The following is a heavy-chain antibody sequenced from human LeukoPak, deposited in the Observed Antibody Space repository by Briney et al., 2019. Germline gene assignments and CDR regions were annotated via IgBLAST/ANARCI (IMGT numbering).Heavy chain of an antibody. J-gene: IGHJ6*03. CDR2: INQGESAK. CDR1: GFTFSSYG. V-gene: IGHV3-7*01. Sequence: GGSLRLSCAASGFTFSSYGMHWVRQAPGKGLEWVASINQGESAKFYVDSVKGRFTISRDNAKNSLYLQMNSLRAEDTAVYYCARLGYCSGGSCYFYYYYMDVWGKGTTVTVSS. CDR3: ARLGYCSGGSCYFYYYYMDV. D-gene: IGHD2-15*01.